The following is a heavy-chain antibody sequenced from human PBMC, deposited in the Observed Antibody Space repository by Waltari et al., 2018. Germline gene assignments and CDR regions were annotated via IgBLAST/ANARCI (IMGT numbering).Heavy chain of an antibody. CDR3: ARVGDSGGYYYYFDF. Sequence: QVQLVQSGAEVKKPGASVKVSCKASGYTFTTYGISWVRQAPGQGLEWMGWISSYNGNTNYAQKLQGRVTMTTDTTTTTAYMEMRSLRSDDTAVYYCARVGDSGGYYYYFDFWGQGTLVTVSS. V-gene: IGHV1-18*01. D-gene: IGHD3-22*01. CDR2: ISSYNGNT. J-gene: IGHJ4*02. CDR1: GYTFTTYG.